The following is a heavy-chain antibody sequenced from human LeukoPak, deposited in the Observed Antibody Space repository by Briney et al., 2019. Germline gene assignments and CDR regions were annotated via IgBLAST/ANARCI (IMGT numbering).Heavy chain of an antibody. D-gene: IGHD3-9*01. Sequence: NPGGSLRLSCAASGFTFSTYPMNWVRQAPGKGLEWISHIRDSGTTDYADSVKGRFTISRDNAKNSLYLQLSSLRAEDTAVYYCARGSGGSPGDILTGYPRNYFDYWGQGTLVTVSS. J-gene: IGHJ4*02. V-gene: IGHV3-69-1*01. CDR3: ARGSGGSPGDILTGYPRNYFDY. CDR1: GFTFSTYP. CDR2: IRDSGTT.